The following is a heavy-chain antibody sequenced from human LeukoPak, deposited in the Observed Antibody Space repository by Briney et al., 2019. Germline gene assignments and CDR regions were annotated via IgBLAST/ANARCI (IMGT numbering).Heavy chain of an antibody. J-gene: IGHJ4*02. V-gene: IGHV3-7*01. D-gene: IGHD2-2*01. CDR2: IKQDGSEK. Sequence: GGSLRLSCAASGFTFSSYDMSWVRQAPGKGLEWVANIKQDGSEKYYVDSVKGRFTISRDNAKNSLYLQMNSLRAEDTAVYYCARDLEYQLPETFDYWGQGTLVTVSS. CDR1: GFTFSSYD. CDR3: ARDLEYQLPETFDY.